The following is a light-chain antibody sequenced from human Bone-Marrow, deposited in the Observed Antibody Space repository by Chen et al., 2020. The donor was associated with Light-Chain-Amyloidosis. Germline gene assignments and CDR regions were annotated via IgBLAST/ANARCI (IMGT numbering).Light chain of an antibody. CDR1: QSILYSSKNKTY. J-gene: IGKJ1*01. V-gene: IGKV4-1*01. CDR2: WAS. Sequence: DIVMIQSPDSMAGSLGERATINCRSSQSILYSSKNKTYLAWYQQKPGQPPKILIYWASTRESGVPDRFSGGGSETDFTLTISSLQAEDVAVYYCHQYFSTPPTFGQGTKVEVK. CDR3: HQYFSTPPT.